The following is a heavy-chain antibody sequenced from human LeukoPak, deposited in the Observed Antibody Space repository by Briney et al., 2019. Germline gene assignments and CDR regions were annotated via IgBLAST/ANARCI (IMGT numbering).Heavy chain of an antibody. V-gene: IGHV1-2*02. J-gene: IGHJ4*02. CDR1: GYTFTGYY. Sequence: ASVKVSCKASGYTFTGYYIHWVRQAPGQGLEWMGWINPNSGGTNSAQKFQGRVTMTRDTSISTAYLQWSSLKASDTATYYCASSSEWFGELLPDYWGQGTLVTVSS. D-gene: IGHD3-10*01. CDR2: INPNSGGT. CDR3: ASSSEWFGELLPDY.